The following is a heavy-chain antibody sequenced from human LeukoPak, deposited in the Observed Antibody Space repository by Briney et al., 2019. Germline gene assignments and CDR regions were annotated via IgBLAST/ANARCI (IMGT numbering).Heavy chain of an antibody. CDR3: ARDYLVGAPLDS. CDR1: GVSIPNYY. D-gene: IGHD1-26*01. J-gene: IGHJ4*02. CDR2: MYISGST. V-gene: IGHV4-4*07. Sequence: SETLSLTCTVSGVSIPNYYWAWIRQPAGKGLEWIGRMYISGSTNYNPSLKSRVSISIDKTKNQFSLKLRSVTAADTAIYYCARDYLVGAPLDSCGQGTLVTVSS.